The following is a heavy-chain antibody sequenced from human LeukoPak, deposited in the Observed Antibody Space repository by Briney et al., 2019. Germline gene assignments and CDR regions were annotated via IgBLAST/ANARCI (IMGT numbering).Heavy chain of an antibody. D-gene: IGHD4-11*01. Sequence: ASVKVSCKASGYTFINYGISWVRQAPGQGLEWMGWISAENGNTGYVENLQGRVTMTTDTSSSTVYMELSSLRSEDSAVYYCARWTTTYLDYWGQGTLVTVSS. CDR2: ISAENGNT. CDR1: GYTFINYG. V-gene: IGHV1-18*01. J-gene: IGHJ4*02. CDR3: ARWTTTYLDY.